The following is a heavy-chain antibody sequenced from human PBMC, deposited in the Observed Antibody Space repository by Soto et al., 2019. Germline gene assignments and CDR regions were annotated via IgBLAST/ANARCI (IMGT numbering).Heavy chain of an antibody. J-gene: IGHJ4*02. D-gene: IGHD1-1*01. CDR3: ARVWNDGRFDF. CDR1: GFTFSTYW. CDR2: INQGGSEK. V-gene: IGHV3-7*01. Sequence: GGSLRLSCAASGFTFSTYWMSWVRQAPGKGLGWVASINQGGSEKHYGDSVKGRFTVSRDSAKSSVYLQMNSLRADDTAVYYCARVWNDGRFDFWGQGALVTVPS.